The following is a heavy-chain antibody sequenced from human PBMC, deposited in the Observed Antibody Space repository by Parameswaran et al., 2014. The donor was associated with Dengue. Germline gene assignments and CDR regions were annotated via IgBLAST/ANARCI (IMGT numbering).Heavy chain of an antibody. V-gene: IGHV1-2*04. CDR2: INPNSGGT. D-gene: IGHD3-3*01. CDR3: ARVATQSFDFWSGYYDV. Sequence: WVRQAPGQGLEWMGWINPNSGGTNYAQKFQGWVTMTRDTSISTAYMELSRLRSDDTAVYYCARVATQSFDFWSGYYDVWGQGTLVTVSS. J-gene: IGHJ4*02.